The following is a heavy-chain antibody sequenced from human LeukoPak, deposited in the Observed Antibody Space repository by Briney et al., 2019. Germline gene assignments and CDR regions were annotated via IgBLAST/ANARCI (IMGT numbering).Heavy chain of an antibody. V-gene: IGHV3-23*01. CDR3: AKDPYSSRMEYFQQ. CDR2: ISGGGGAT. CDR1: GFTFSNYA. D-gene: IGHD3-22*01. Sequence: GGSLRLSCAASGFTFSNYAMVWVRRAPGKGLEWVSGISGGGGATYFADSVKGRFTISRDNSKNTLYLEMSSLRIEDTAVYYCAKDPYSSRMEYFQQWGQGTLVIVSS. J-gene: IGHJ1*01.